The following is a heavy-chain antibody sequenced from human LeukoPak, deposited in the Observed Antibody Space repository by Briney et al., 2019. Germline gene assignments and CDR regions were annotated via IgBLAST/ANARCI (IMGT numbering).Heavy chain of an antibody. J-gene: IGHJ5*02. CDR1: GGSLTSYY. Sequence: SETLSLTCTVAGGSLTSYYWSWIRQPAGKGPEWIGRIYASGSTNYNPSFKSRVTMSVDTSKNQFSLRLNSVTAADTAVYYCARGDRAVAGAWGWFDPWGQGTLVTVSS. CDR2: IYASGST. V-gene: IGHV4-4*07. CDR3: ARGDRAVAGAWGWFDP. D-gene: IGHD6-19*01.